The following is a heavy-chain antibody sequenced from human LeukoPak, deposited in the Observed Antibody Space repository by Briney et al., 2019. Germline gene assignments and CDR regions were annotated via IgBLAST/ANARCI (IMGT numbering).Heavy chain of an antibody. Sequence: GGSLRLSCTAAGFAFSNYAMSWVRQAPGKGPEWVATVRNSDGPTHYVDSVKGRFTISRDNSRNTLYLQMNSLRAEDTALYYCAKDDDCSGDSRCYSGGAFDLWGQGTMVTVSS. D-gene: IGHD2-15*01. CDR3: AKDDDCSGDSRCYSGGAFDL. J-gene: IGHJ3*01. V-gene: IGHV3-23*01. CDR2: VRNSDGPT. CDR1: GFAFSNYA.